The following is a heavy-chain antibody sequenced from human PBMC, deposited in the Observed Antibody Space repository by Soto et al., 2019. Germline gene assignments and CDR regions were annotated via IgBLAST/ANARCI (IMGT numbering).Heavy chain of an antibody. CDR1: GGSFSGYY. CDR3: ARTASPIRWFDP. CDR2: INHSGST. V-gene: IGHV4-34*01. Sequence: PSETLSLTCAVYGGSFSGYYWSWIRQPPGKGLEWIGEINHSGSTNYNPSLKSRVTISVDTSKNQFSLKLSSVTAADTAVYYCARTASPIRWFDPWGQGTLVTVSS. J-gene: IGHJ5*02.